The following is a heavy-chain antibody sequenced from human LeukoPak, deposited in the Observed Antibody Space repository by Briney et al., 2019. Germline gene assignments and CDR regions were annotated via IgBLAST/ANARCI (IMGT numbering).Heavy chain of an antibody. D-gene: IGHD1-1*01. CDR2: IFYSEST. CDR3: ARQLRVQLGGYYIDY. J-gene: IGHJ4*02. V-gene: IGHV4-39*01. Sequence: PSETLSLTCTVSGGSISSGSYYWGWIRQPPGKGLEWIGSIFYSESTYYNPSLKSRVTISVDTSKNQFSLWLSSVTAADTAVYYCARQLRVQLGGYYIDYWGQGTLVTVSS. CDR1: GGSISSGSYY.